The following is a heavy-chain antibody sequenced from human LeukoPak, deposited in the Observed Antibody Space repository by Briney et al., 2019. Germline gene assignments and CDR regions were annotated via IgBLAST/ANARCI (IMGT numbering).Heavy chain of an antibody. Sequence: ASVTVSCKASGGTFSSYAISWVRQAPGQGLEWMGGIIPIFGTANYAQKFQGRVTITADKSTSTAYMELSSLRSEDTAVYYCSKAAAGIGFDYWGQGTLVTVSS. CDR3: SKAAAGIGFDY. V-gene: IGHV1-69*06. D-gene: IGHD6-13*01. CDR2: IIPIFGTA. CDR1: GGTFSSYA. J-gene: IGHJ4*02.